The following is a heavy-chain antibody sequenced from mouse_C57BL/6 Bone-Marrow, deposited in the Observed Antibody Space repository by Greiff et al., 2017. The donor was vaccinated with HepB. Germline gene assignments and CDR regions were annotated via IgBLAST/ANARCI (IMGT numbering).Heavy chain of an antibody. CDR3: ARNSEGYDYDDEGDYFDY. D-gene: IGHD2-4*01. CDR2: IWSGGST. V-gene: IGHV2-2*01. Sequence: VQRVESGPGLVQPSQSLSITCTVSGFSLTSYGVHWVRQSPGKGLEWLGVIWSGGSTDYNAAFISRLSISKDNSKSQVFFKMNSLQADDTAIYYCARNSEGYDYDDEGDYFDYWGQGTTLTVSS. J-gene: IGHJ2*01. CDR1: GFSLTSYG.